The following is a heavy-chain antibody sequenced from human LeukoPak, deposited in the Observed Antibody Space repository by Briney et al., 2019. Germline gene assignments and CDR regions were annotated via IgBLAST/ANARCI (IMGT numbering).Heavy chain of an antibody. CDR2: IYISGST. CDR1: GGPISSGSYY. Sequence: PSETLSLTCTVSGGPISSGSYYWSWIRQPAGKGLEWIGHIYISGSTNYNPSLKSRVTISVDTSKNQFSLKLNSVTAADTAVYFCARDARDGYNSNLDYWGQGALVTVSS. V-gene: IGHV4-61*09. D-gene: IGHD5-24*01. J-gene: IGHJ4*02. CDR3: ARDARDGYNSNLDY.